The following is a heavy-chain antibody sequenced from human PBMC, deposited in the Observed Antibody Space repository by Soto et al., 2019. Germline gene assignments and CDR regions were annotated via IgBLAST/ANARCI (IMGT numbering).Heavy chain of an antibody. CDR3: AREYNSGLDY. CDR2: ISFDGSKK. CDR1: GFTFSTYN. V-gene: IGHV3-30-3*01. D-gene: IGHD6-19*01. J-gene: IGHJ4*02. Sequence: ESGGGVVLPGRSLRLSCAASGFTFSTYNIHWVRQAPGKGLEWVAVISFDGSKKYYGDSVKGRFTISRDNSKNTLYLQMNSLRAEDTAVYYCAREYNSGLDYWGQGALVTVSS.